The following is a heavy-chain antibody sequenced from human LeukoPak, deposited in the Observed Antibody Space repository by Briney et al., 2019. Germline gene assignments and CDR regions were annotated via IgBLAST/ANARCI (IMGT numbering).Heavy chain of an antibody. CDR3: ARGGQGAVDY. V-gene: IGHV3-74*01. Sequence: PGGSLRLSCAASGFTFSSHWMHWVRQAPGKGLVWVSFINNDGRVTRDADSVKGRFTISRDNAKNTVYLQMNSLRAEDTAMYYCARGGQGAVDYWGLGTLVTVS. J-gene: IGHJ4*02. CDR1: GFTFSSHW. D-gene: IGHD3-16*01. CDR2: INNDGRVT.